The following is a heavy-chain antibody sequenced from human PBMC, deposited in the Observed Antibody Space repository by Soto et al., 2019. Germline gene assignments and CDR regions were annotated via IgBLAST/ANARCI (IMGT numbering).Heavy chain of an antibody. D-gene: IGHD6-19*01. V-gene: IGHV4-30-2*01. Sequence: QLQLQESGSGLVKPSQTLSLTCAVSGGSISSGGYSWSWIRQPPGEGLEWIGYIYHSGSTYYNPSLKSRVTISVDRSKNQCSLKLSSVTAADTAVYYCARAGGLGAVAVDYWGQGTLVTVSS. CDR3: ARAGGLGAVAVDY. CDR1: GGSISSGGYS. J-gene: IGHJ4*02. CDR2: IYHSGST.